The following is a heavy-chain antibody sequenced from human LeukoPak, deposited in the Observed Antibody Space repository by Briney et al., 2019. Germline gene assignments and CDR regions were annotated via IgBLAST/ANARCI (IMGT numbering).Heavy chain of an antibody. CDR1: GFTVSSNY. D-gene: IGHD3-9*01. V-gene: IGHV3-66*01. CDR3: ARGGYDILTGYRDWYFDL. CDR2: IYSGGST. J-gene: IGHJ2*01. Sequence: GGSLRLSCAASGFTVSSNYMSWVRQAPGKGLEWVSVIYSGGSTYYADSVKGRFTISRDNSKNTLYLQMNSLRAEDTAVYYCARGGYDILTGYRDWYFDLWGRGTLVTVSS.